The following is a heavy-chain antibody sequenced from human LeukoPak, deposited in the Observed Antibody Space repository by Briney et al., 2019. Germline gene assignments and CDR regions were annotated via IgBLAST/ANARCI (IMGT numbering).Heavy chain of an antibody. D-gene: IGHD4-23*01. V-gene: IGHV3-23*01. CDR2: ISGSGGST. CDR3: AKSGGNVQVTPLDY. J-gene: IGHJ4*02. CDR1: GFTFSSYA. Sequence: GGSLRLSCAASGFTFSSYAMSWVRPAPGKGLVWVSAISGSGGSTYYADSVKGRFTISRDNSKNTLYLQMNSLRAEDTAVYYCAKSGGNVQVTPLDYWGQGTLVTVSS.